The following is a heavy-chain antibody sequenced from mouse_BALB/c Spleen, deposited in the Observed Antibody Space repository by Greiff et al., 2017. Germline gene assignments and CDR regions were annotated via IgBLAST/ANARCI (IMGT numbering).Heavy chain of an antibody. V-gene: IGHV2-6-7*01. CDR2: IWGDGST. CDR3: AISDYDYAMDY. D-gene: IGHD2-4*01. Sequence: VQLKESGPGLVAPSQSLSITCTVSGFSLTGYGVNWVRQPPGKGLEWLGMIWGDGSTDYNSALKSRLSISKDNSKSQVFLKMNSLQTDDTAMYYCAISDYDYAMDYWGQGTSVTVSS. CDR1: GFSLTGYG. J-gene: IGHJ4*01.